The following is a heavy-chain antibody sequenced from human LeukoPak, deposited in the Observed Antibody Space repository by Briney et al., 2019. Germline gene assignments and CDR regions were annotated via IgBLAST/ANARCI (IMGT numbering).Heavy chain of an antibody. CDR2: INTYNGNA. D-gene: IGHD2/OR15-2a*01. CDR1: GYTFTTYG. CDR3: ARDCNSGNCYSDS. V-gene: IGHV1-18*01. Sequence: GASVKVSCKASGYTFTTYGISWVRQAPGQGLEWMGWINTYNGNANSAQKFQDRVTITRDTSTSTAYMDLRRLRSDDTAVYYCARDCNSGNCYSDSWGQGTLVTVSS. J-gene: IGHJ4*02.